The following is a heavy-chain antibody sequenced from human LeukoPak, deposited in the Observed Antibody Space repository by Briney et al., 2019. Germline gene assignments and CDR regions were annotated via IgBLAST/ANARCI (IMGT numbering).Heavy chain of an antibody. Sequence: ASVEVSCKASGGTFSSYAISWVRQAPGQGLEWMGGIIPIFGTANYAQKFQGRVMITTDESTSTAYMELSSLRSEDTAVYYCALVRGVISLDAFDIWGQGTMVTVSS. J-gene: IGHJ3*02. CDR2: IIPIFGTA. V-gene: IGHV1-69*05. CDR1: GGTFSSYA. CDR3: ALVRGVISLDAFDI. D-gene: IGHD3-10*01.